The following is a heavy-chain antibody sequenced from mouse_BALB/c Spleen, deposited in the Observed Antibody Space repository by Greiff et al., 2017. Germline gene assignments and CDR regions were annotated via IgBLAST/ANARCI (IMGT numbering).Heavy chain of an antibody. J-gene: IGHJ4*01. V-gene: IGHV1-9*01. CDR3: ARSNWYYAMDY. D-gene: IGHD4-1*01. Sequence: VQLQQSGAELMKPGASVKISCKATGYTFSSYWIEWVKQRPGHGLEWIGEILPGSGSTNYNEKFKGKATFTADTSSNTAYMQLSSLTSEDSAVYYCARSNWYYAMDYWGQGTSVTVSS. CDR1: GYTFSSYW. CDR2: ILPGSGST.